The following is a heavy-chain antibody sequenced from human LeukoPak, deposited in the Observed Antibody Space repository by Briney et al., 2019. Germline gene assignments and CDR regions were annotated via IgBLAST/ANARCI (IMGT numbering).Heavy chain of an antibody. J-gene: IGHJ4*02. Sequence: GSLRLSCAASGFTFDDYAMHWVRQAPGKGLEWVSAISGSGGSTYYADSVKGRFTISRDNSKNTLYLQMNSLRAEDTAVYYCAASPGPREQVVDYWGQGTLVTVSS. CDR2: ISGSGGST. CDR3: AASPGPREQVVDY. V-gene: IGHV3-23*01. CDR1: GFTFDDYA. D-gene: IGHD6-6*01.